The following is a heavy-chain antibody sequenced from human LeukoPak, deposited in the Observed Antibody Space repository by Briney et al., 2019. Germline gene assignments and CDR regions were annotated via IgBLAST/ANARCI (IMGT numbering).Heavy chain of an antibody. V-gene: IGHV3-20*04. CDR3: ARAAEPNIVVVVAAHLSRDY. CDR2: INWNGGST. Sequence: PGGSLRLSCAASGFTFDDYGMSWVRQAPGKGLEWVSGINWNGGSTGYADSVKGRFTISRDHAKNSLYLQMNSLRAEDTALYYCARAAEPNIVVVVAAHLSRDYWGQGTLVTVSS. CDR1: GFTFDDYG. D-gene: IGHD2-15*01. J-gene: IGHJ4*02.